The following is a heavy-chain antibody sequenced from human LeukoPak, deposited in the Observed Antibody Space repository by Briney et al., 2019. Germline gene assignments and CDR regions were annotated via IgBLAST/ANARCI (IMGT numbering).Heavy chain of an antibody. Sequence: SETLSLTCTVSGYSISSGYYWGWIRQPPGKGLEWIGSIYHSGSTYYNPSLKSRVTISVDTSKNQFSLKLSSVTAADTAVYYCARRVWGSSSSYFDYWGQGTLVTVSS. J-gene: IGHJ4*02. V-gene: IGHV4-38-2*02. CDR2: IYHSGST. CDR3: ARRVWGSSSSYFDY. D-gene: IGHD3-16*01. CDR1: GYSISSGYY.